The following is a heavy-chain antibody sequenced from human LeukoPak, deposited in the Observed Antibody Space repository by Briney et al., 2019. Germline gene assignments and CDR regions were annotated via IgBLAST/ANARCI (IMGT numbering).Heavy chain of an antibody. CDR1: GFTFSSYT. J-gene: IGHJ4*02. V-gene: IGHV3-48*04. Sequence: GGSLRLSCTASGFTFSSYTMNWVRQAPGKGLEGVSFITSSGGTIYYADSVKGRFTISRDNAKNPLYLQMSSLRADDTAVYYCAREGVRATHLDFWGQGTLVTVSS. CDR2: ITSSGGTI. CDR3: AREGVRATHLDF. D-gene: IGHD1-26*01.